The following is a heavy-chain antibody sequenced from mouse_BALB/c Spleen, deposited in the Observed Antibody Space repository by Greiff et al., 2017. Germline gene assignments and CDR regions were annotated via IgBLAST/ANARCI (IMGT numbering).Heavy chain of an antibody. J-gene: IGHJ4*01. CDR2: ISSGGGST. V-gene: IGHV5-12-1*01. D-gene: IGHD2-2*01. CDR1: GFAFSSYD. CDR3: ARQGGLRRAMDY. Sequence: EVQGVESGGGLVKPGGSLKLSCAASGFAFSSYDMSWVRQTPEKRLEWVAYISSGGGSTYYPDTVKGRFTISRDNAKNTLYLQMSSLKSEDTAMYYCARQGGLRRAMDYWAQGTSVTVSS.